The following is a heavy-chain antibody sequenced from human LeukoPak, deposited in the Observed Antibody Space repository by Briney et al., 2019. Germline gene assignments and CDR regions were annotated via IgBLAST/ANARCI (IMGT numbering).Heavy chain of an antibody. V-gene: IGHV4-4*07. J-gene: IGHJ5*02. CDR1: GGSTGSHY. CDR3: ARDFYASGFYFWFDP. Sequence: PSETLSLTCTVSGGSTGSHYWSWIRQPAGKGLEWIGRISPSGTTHYNPSLGSRVTMSVDTSKNYFSLRLSSVTAADTAVYYCARDFYASGFYFWFDPWGQGMLVTVSS. D-gene: IGHD2/OR15-2a*01. CDR2: ISPSGTT.